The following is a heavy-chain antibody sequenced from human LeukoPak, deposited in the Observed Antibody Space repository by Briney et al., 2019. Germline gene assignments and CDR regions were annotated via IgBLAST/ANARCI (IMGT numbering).Heavy chain of an antibody. V-gene: IGHV3-15*01. CDR2: IKSKTDGGTT. CDR3: TTDWLSGYSYGWEH. Sequence: PGGSLRLSCAASGFTFSNAWMSWVRQAPGKGLEWVGRIKSKTDGGTTDCAAPVKGRFTISRDDSKNTLYLQMNSLKTEDTAVYYCTTDWLSGYSYGWEHWGQGTLVTVSS. CDR1: GFTFSNAW. D-gene: IGHD5-18*01. J-gene: IGHJ1*01.